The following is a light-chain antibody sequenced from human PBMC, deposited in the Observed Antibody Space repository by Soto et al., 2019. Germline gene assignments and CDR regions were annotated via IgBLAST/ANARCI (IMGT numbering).Light chain of an antibody. Sequence: EIVMTQSPATLSVSPGERATLSCRASQSVSSDLAWDQQKPGQAPRLLIYGASTRATGIPARISGSGSGTEFTLTISSLQSEDFAVYCCQQYNNWPLTFGGGTKVEIK. CDR1: QSVSSD. J-gene: IGKJ4*01. CDR3: QQYNNWPLT. CDR2: GAS. V-gene: IGKV3-15*01.